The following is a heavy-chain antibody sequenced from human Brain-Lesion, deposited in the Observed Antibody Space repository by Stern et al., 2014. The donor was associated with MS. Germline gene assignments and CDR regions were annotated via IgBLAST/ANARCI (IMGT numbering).Heavy chain of an antibody. CDR1: GGSINSGLNY. J-gene: IGHJ4*02. D-gene: IGHD4-17*01. V-gene: IGHV4-30-4*01. CDR3: ARREDTVTREIDV. CDR2: IYHSGCS. Sequence: QLHLQESGPGLVKPSQTLSLTCTVSGGSINSGLNYWSWIRQPPGKGPERIGYIYHSGCSYYNPSLKSRVSISIDTSKNHFSLKVSSVTAADTAVYYCARREDTVTREIDVWGQGTLVTVSS.